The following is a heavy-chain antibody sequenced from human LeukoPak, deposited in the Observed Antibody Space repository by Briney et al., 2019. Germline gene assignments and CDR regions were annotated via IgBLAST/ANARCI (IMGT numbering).Heavy chain of an antibody. J-gene: IGHJ4*02. V-gene: IGHV3-23*01. CDR2: ISGSGGTT. CDR3: AKDLTCYYDSTGYYFDY. CDR1: GFTFSSYA. D-gene: IGHD3-22*01. Sequence: PGGSLRLSCAASGFTFSSYAMSWVRQAPGKGLELVSGISGSGGTTYYADSVKGRFTISRDNSKNTLYLQLNSLRAEDTAIYYCAKDLTCYYDSTGYYFDYWGQGTLVTVSS.